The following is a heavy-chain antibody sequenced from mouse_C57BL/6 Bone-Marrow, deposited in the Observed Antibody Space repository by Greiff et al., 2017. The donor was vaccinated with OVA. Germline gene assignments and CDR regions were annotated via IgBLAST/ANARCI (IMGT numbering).Heavy chain of an antibody. CDR2: IFPGSGST. CDR1: GYTFTDYY. V-gene: IGHV1-75*01. J-gene: IGHJ2*01. D-gene: IGHD3-2*02. CDR3: AREGTAQAVDY. Sequence: QVQLQQSGPELVKPGASVKISCKASGYTFTDYYINWVKQRPGQGLQWIGWIFPGSGSTYYNEKFKGKATLTVDKSSSTAYMLLISLTSEDSAVYFCAREGTAQAVDYWGQGTTLTVSS.